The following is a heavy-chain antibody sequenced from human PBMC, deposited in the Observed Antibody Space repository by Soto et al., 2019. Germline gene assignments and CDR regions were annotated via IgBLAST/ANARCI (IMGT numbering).Heavy chain of an antibody. J-gene: IGHJ4*02. CDR1: GYSFAGYW. CDR3: ARQIYDSDTGPNFQYYFDS. CDR2: IDPSDSQT. D-gene: IGHD3-22*01. V-gene: IGHV5-10-1*01. Sequence: GESLKISCKGSGYSFAGYWITWVRQKPGKGLEWMGRIDPSDSQTYYSPSFRGHVTISVTKSITTVFLQWSSLRASDTAMYYCARQIYDSDTGPNFQYYFDSWGQGSPVAVSS.